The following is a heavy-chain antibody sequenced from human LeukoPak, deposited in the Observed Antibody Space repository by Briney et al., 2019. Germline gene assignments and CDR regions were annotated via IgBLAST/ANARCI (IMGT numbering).Heavy chain of an antibody. CDR3: ARASYGDYAASVDY. CDR2: ISGSGSTI. J-gene: IGHJ4*02. CDR1: GFTFSSYE. Sequence: GGSLTLSCAASGFTFSSYEMNWVRQAPGKGLEWVSHISGSGSTIYYADSVKGRFTISRDNAKNSLSLQMNSLRAEDTAVYYCARASYGDYAASVDYWGQGTLVTVSS. V-gene: IGHV3-48*03. D-gene: IGHD4-17*01.